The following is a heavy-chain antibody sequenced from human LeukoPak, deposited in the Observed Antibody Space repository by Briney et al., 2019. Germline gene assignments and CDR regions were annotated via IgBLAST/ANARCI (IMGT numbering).Heavy chain of an antibody. J-gene: IGHJ3*02. Sequence: SETLSLTCTVSGGSISSYYWSWIRQPPGKGLEWIGYIYYSGSTNYNPSLKSRVTISVDTSKNQFSLKLTSVTAADTAVYYCARAHKLDAFDIWGQGTMVTVSS. CDR1: GGSISSYY. CDR3: ARAHKLDAFDI. CDR2: IYYSGST. D-gene: IGHD1-1*01. V-gene: IGHV4-59*01.